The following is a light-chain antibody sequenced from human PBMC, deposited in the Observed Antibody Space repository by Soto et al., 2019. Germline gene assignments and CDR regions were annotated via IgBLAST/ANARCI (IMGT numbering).Light chain of an antibody. J-gene: IGLJ2*01. V-gene: IGLV2-14*01. CDR3: MSYTSSSIVV. CDR1: SSDVGGYNY. Sequence: QSALTQPASVSGSPGQSITISCTGTSSDVGGYNYVSWYQQHPGKAPKLMIYEVSNRPSGVSNRFSGSKSGNTASLTISGLQAEDEADYYCMSYTSSSIVVFGGGTKLTVL. CDR2: EVS.